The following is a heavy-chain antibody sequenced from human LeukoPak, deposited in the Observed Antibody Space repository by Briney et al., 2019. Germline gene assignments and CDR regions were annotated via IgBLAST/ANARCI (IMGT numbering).Heavy chain of an antibody. J-gene: IGHJ4*02. CDR2: INPSGDST. CDR1: EYIFTTDY. V-gene: IGHV1-46*01. D-gene: IGHD3-9*01. Sequence: ASVKVSCKASEYIFTTDYIHWVRQAPGQGLEWMGTINPSGDSTTYAQNFQGRVTMTRDTSTSTVYVELSSLTSEDTAVYYCARDFLTGAGTFDYWGQGTLVTVSS. CDR3: ARDFLTGAGTFDY.